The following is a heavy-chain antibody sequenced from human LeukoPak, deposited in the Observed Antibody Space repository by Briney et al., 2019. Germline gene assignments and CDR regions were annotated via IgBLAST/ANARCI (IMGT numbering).Heavy chain of an antibody. Sequence: GGSLRLSCAASGFTFSSSSMNWVRQAPGKGLEWVSSISSSSSYIYFADSVKGRFTISRDNAKSSVYLQMNSLRAEDTAVYFCARSDYCGGDCYSSLSNYWGQGTLVTVSS. CDR3: ARSDYCGGDCYSSLSNY. V-gene: IGHV3-21*01. D-gene: IGHD2-21*02. CDR1: GFTFSSSS. CDR2: ISSSSSYI. J-gene: IGHJ4*02.